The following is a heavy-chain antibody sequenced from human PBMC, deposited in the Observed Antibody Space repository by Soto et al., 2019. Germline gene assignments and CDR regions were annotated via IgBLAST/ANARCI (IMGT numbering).Heavy chain of an antibody. CDR1: GGSISSGDYY. CDR2: IYYSGST. Sequence: SETLSLTCTVSGGSISSGDYYWSWIRQPPGKGLEWIGYIYYSGSTYYNPSLKSRVTISVDTSKNQFSLKLSSVTAADTAVYYCARDYYDSSGYPYFDYWGQGTLVTVSS. D-gene: IGHD3-22*01. J-gene: IGHJ4*02. CDR3: ARDYYDSSGYPYFDY. V-gene: IGHV4-30-4*01.